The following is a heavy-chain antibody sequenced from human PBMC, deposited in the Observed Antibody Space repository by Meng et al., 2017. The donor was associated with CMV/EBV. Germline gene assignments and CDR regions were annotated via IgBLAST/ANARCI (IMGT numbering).Heavy chain of an antibody. Sequence: GGSLRLSCAASGFTFSSYGMHWVRQAPGKGLEWVAFIRYDGSNKYYADSVKGRFTISRDNAKNSLYLQMNSLRAEDTAVYYCASHNVLLWFGELGYWGQGTLVTVSS. CDR2: IRYDGSNK. CDR1: GFTFSSYG. V-gene: IGHV3-30*02. CDR3: ASHNVLLWFGELGY. D-gene: IGHD3-10*01. J-gene: IGHJ4*02.